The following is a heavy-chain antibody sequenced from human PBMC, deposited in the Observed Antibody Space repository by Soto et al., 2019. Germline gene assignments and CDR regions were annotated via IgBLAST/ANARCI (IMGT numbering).Heavy chain of an antibody. CDR3: ARDSAITMVRGTENYYYGMDV. CDR2: IWYDGSNK. J-gene: IGHJ6*02. D-gene: IGHD3-10*01. CDR1: GFTFSSYG. V-gene: IGHV3-33*01. Sequence: GGSLRLSCAASGFTFSSYGMHWVRQAPGKGLEWVAVIWYDGSNKYYADSVKGRFTISRDNSKNTLYLQMNSLRAEDTAVYYCARDSAITMVRGTENYYYGMDVWGQGTTVTVSS.